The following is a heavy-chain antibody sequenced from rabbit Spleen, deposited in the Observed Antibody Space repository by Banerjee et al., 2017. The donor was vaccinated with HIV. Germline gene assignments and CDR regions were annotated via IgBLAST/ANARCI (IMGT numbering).Heavy chain of an antibody. V-gene: IGHV1S40*01. J-gene: IGHJ6*01. Sequence: ESGGDLVKPGASLTLTCTASGVSFSFSSYMCWVRQAPGKGLEWIACIDIGSSGFTYSATWAKGRFTCSKTSSTTVTLQMTSLTVADTATYFCARDTGSSFSSYGMDLWGQGTLVTVS. D-gene: IGHD8-1*01. CDR1: GVSFSFSSY. CDR3: ARDTGSSFSSYGMDL. CDR2: IDIGSSGFT.